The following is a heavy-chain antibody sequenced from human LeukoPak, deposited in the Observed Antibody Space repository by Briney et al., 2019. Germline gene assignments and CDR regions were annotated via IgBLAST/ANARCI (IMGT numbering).Heavy chain of an antibody. CDR3: AKDRFIRTRGWDY. J-gene: IGHJ4*02. D-gene: IGHD6-19*01. CDR2: ISGSGGST. V-gene: IGHV3-23*01. Sequence: GGSLRLSCAASGFTFSSYAMSWVRQAPGKGLEWVSAISGSGGSTYYADSVKGRFTISRDDSKNTLYLQMNSLRAEDTAVYYCAKDRFIRTRGWDYWGQGTLVTVSS. CDR1: GFTFSSYA.